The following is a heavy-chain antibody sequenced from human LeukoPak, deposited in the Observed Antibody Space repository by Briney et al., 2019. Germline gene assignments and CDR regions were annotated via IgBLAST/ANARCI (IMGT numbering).Heavy chain of an antibody. D-gene: IGHD2-21*02. V-gene: IGHV3-15*07. CDR1: GFSFSNAW. CDR3: TATEFDY. Sequence: PGGTLRLSCAASGFSFSNAWMNWVRQAPGKGLEWVGHSKSKTDGGTTDYAAPVKGRFTISRDDSKNTLYLQMNSLKTEDTAVYYCTATEFDYWGQGTLVTVSS. J-gene: IGHJ4*02. CDR2: SKSKTDGGTT.